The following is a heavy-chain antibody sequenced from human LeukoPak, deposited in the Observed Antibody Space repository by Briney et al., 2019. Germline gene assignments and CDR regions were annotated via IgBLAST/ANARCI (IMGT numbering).Heavy chain of an antibody. J-gene: IGHJ4*02. Sequence: GGSLRLSYAASGFSFSTYWMHWVRQAPGKGLVWVSRINSDGSSTSYVDSVKGRFTISRDNAKNTLYLQMNSLRAEDTAAYYCARGYCSSTSCYSADWGQGTLVTVSS. V-gene: IGHV3-74*01. D-gene: IGHD2-2*01. CDR2: INSDGSST. CDR3: ARGYCSSTSCYSAD. CDR1: GFSFSTYW.